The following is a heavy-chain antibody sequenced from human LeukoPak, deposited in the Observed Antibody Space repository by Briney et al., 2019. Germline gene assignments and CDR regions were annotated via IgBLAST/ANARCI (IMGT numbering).Heavy chain of an antibody. CDR3: ARDRVATITGGYNWFDP. V-gene: IGHV3-30-3*01. J-gene: IGHJ5*02. D-gene: IGHD5-24*01. CDR1: GXTFSSYA. CDR2: LSYDGSNK. Sequence: GGSLRLSCAASGXTFSSYAMHWVRQAPGKGLEWVAVLSYDGSNKYYADSVKGRFTISRDNSKNTLYLQMNSLRAEDTAVYYCARDRVATITGGYNWFDPWGQGTLVTVSS.